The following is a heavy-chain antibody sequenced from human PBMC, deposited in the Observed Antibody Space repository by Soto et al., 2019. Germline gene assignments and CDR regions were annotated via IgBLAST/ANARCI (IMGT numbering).Heavy chain of an antibody. CDR2: ISGSGGST. J-gene: IGHJ3*02. V-gene: IGHV3-23*01. D-gene: IGHD3-22*01. CDR1: GFTFSSYA. CDR3: AKRPTMIVVERDAFDI. Sequence: EVQLLESGGGLVQPGGSLRLSCAASGFTFSSYAMSWVRQAPGKGLEWVSAISGSGGSTYYADSVKGRFTISRDNSKNTLYLQMNSLRAEDTAVYYCAKRPTMIVVERDAFDIWGQGTMVTVSS.